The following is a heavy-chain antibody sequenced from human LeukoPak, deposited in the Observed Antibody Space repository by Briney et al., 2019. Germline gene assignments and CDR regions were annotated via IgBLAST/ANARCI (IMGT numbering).Heavy chain of an antibody. V-gene: IGHV3-11*01. D-gene: IGHD3-22*01. CDR1: GFTFSDYY. J-gene: IGHJ3*02. CDR2: ISSSGSTI. CDR3: AREGADYYDSSGYFRRGDAFDI. Sequence: GGSLRLSCAASGFTFSDYYMSWIRQAPGKGLEWVSYISSSGSTIYYADSVKGRFTISRYNAKNSLYLQMNSLRAEDTAVYYCAREGADYYDSSGYFRRGDAFDIWGQGTMVTVSS.